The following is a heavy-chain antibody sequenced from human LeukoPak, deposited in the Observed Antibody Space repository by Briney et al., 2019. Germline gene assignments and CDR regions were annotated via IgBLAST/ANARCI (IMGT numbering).Heavy chain of an antibody. V-gene: IGHV1-8*01. CDR1: GYTFTSYD. Sequence: ASVKVSCKASGYTFTSYDINWVRQATGQGLEWMGWMNPNSGNTGYAQKFQGRVTMTRNTSISTAYMELSSLRSEDTAVYYCARDPYLIAVAWVSYAFDIWGQGTMVTVSS. CDR3: ARDPYLIAVAWVSYAFDI. D-gene: IGHD6-19*01. CDR2: MNPNSGNT. J-gene: IGHJ3*02.